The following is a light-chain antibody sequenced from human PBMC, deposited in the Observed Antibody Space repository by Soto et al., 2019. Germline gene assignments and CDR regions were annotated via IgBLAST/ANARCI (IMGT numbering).Light chain of an antibody. J-gene: IGKJ2*01. CDR1: QSVSSSY. Sequence: EIVLTQSPGTLSLSPGERATLSCRASQSVSSSYLAWYQQKPGQAPRLLIYGASSRATGIPDRFSGSGSGTDFTITISRLEPEDFEVYYCQQYGSSPVTFGQGTKLEIK. CDR3: QQYGSSPVT. V-gene: IGKV3-20*01. CDR2: GAS.